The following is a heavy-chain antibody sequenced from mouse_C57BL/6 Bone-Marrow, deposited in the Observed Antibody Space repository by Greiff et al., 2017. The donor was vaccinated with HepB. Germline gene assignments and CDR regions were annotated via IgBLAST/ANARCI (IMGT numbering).Heavy chain of an antibody. CDR2: IDPSDSYT. CDR3: ARSLGAWFAY. J-gene: IGHJ3*01. Sequence: QVQLQQPGAELVMPGASVKLSCKASGYTFTSYWMHWVKQRPGQGLEWIGEIDPSDSYTNYHQKFKGKSTLTVDKSSSTAYMQLSSLTSEDSAVYYCARSLGAWFAYWGQGTLVTVSA. D-gene: IGHD4-1*01. V-gene: IGHV1-69*01. CDR1: GYTFTSYW.